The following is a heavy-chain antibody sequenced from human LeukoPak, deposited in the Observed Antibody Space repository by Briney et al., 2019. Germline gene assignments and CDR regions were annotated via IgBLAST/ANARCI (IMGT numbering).Heavy chain of an antibody. Sequence: GGSLRLSCAASGFIFSSYEINWVRQAPGKGLEWVSYFSSRCSTLYYADSVKGRFTLSRGHAKNSVYLQMNSQRAEDTAVYYCARDGHDYGDYFFDYWGQGTLVTVSS. J-gene: IGHJ4*02. CDR3: ARDGHDYGDYFFDY. CDR2: FSSRCSTL. D-gene: IGHD4-17*01. CDR1: GFIFSSYE. V-gene: IGHV3-48*03.